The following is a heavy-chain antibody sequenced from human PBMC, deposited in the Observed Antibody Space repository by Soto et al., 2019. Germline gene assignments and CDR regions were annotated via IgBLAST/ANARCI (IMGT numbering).Heavy chain of an antibody. V-gene: IGHV1-69*13. CDR1: GGTFSSYA. Sequence: SVKVSCKASGGTFSSYAISWVRQAPGQGLEWMGGIIPIFGTANYAQKFQGRVTITADESTSTAYMELSSLRSEDTAVYYCARDIQITIFGVVNPYYYYYGMDVWGQGTTVTVSS. CDR2: IIPIFGTA. CDR3: ARDIQITIFGVVNPYYYYYGMDV. D-gene: IGHD3-3*01. J-gene: IGHJ6*02.